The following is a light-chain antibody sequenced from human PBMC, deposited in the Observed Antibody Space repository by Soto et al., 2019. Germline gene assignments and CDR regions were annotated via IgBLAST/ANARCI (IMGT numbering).Light chain of an antibody. J-gene: IGKJ5*01. CDR1: QSVSSY. CDR2: DAP. V-gene: IGKV3-11*01. CDR3: QQRSNWPT. Sequence: EIVLTQSPATLSLSPGQRATLSYRASQSVSSYLAWYQQKPGQAPRILIYDAPNRATGIPARLSGSGSGTDFTLTISSLEPEDFAVYYCQQRSNWPTFGQGTRLEIK.